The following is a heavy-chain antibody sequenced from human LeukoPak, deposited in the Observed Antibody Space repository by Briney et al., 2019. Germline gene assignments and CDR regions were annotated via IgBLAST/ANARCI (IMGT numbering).Heavy chain of an antibody. CDR3: ATIAVRPSYYYYGMDV. CDR1: GGSTSSSSYY. D-gene: IGHD6-6*01. J-gene: IGHJ6*02. V-gene: IGHV4-39*01. Sequence: PSETLSLTCTVSGGSTSSSSYYWGWIRQPPGKGREWIASIYYSGSTNYNPSLRSRVIISVDTSTNQFSLKLSSVTAADTAVYYCATIAVRPSYYYYGMDVWGQGTTVTVSS. CDR2: IYYSGST.